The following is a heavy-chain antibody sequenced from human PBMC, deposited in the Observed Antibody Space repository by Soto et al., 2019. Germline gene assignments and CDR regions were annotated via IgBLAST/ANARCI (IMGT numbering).Heavy chain of an antibody. CDR2: IIPIFGTA. CDR3: ARESIAAAGINWFDP. CDR1: GGTFSSYA. Sequence: GASVKVSCKASGGTFSSYAISWVRQAPGQGLEWMGGIIPIFGTANYAQKFQGRVTITADESTSTAYMELSSRRSEDTAVYYCARESIAAAGINWFDPWGQGTLVTVSS. J-gene: IGHJ5*02. D-gene: IGHD6-13*01. V-gene: IGHV1-69*13.